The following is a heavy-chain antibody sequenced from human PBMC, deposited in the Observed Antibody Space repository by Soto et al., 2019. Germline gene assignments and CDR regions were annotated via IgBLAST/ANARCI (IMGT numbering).Heavy chain of an antibody. V-gene: IGHV3-23*01. CDR3: ATYDRPGFLEWLLPY. CDR1: GFTFSRYA. CDR2: ISGSCGST. J-gene: IGHJ4*02. Sequence: VGGIRLSCSASGFTFSRYAMSCVRQSRGKGLEWVSAISGSCGSTYYADYVKGRFTISRDNSKNTLYLQMHSLRDEAPAVYYCATYDRPGFLEWLLPYWGQGTLVT. D-gene: IGHD3-3*01.